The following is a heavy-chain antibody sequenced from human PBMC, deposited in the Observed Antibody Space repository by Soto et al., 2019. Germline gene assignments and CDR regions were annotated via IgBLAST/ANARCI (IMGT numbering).Heavy chain of an antibody. J-gene: IGHJ4*02. CDR2: ISASGGTT. D-gene: IGHD6-19*01. CDR3: AKDRKSGSGWYWDY. CDR1: GFTFSDYA. V-gene: IGHV3-23*01. Sequence: PVGSLRLSCAASGFTFSDYAMSWVRQAPGKGLEWVSAISASGGTTYYADSVRGRFTISRDNSKNTLYLQMNSLRAEDTVVYYCAKDRKSGSGWYWDYWGQGTLVTVSS.